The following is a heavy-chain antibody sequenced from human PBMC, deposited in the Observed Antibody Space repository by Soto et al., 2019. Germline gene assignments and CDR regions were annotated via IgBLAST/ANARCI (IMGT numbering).Heavy chain of an antibody. CDR3: AKDRVPYSDYGRYFDL. Sequence: EVQLVESGGGLVQPGGSLRLSCAASGFTVSTYWMNWVRQDPGKGPMWVSRIRPDGSTTTYADPVRGRFTISRDNAENTLYLQMNSLRVEDTAVYYCAKDRVPYSDYGRYFDLWGRGTLVTVSS. V-gene: IGHV3-74*01. J-gene: IGHJ2*01. CDR1: GFTVSTYW. CDR2: IRPDGSTT. D-gene: IGHD4-17*01.